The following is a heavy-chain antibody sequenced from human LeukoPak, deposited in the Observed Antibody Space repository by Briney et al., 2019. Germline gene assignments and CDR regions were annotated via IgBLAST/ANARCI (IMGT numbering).Heavy chain of an antibody. CDR2: IYYSGST. CDR1: GGSISSYY. Sequence: PSETLSLTWTVSGGSISSYYWSWIRQPPGKGLEWIGYIYYSGSTNYNPSLKSRVTISVDTSKNQFSLKLSSVTAEDTPVYYCARAANMVYANRYYGMDGRGQGTTVT. CDR3: ARAANMVYANRYYGMDG. J-gene: IGHJ6*02. D-gene: IGHD2-8*01. V-gene: IGHV4-59*01.